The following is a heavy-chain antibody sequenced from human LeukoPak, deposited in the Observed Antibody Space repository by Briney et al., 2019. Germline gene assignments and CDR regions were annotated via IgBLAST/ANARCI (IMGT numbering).Heavy chain of an antibody. CDR2: INPNSAGT. CDR1: GYTFTGYY. CDR3: ATGVLWFGAFDI. J-gene: IGHJ3*02. D-gene: IGHD3-10*01. V-gene: IGHV1-2*02. Sequence: ASVKVPCKTSGYTFTGYYIHWVRQAPGQGLEWMGWINPNSAGTNYAQKFQGRVTMTEDTSTDTAYMELSSLRSEDTAVYYCATGVLWFGAFDIWGQGTMVTVSS.